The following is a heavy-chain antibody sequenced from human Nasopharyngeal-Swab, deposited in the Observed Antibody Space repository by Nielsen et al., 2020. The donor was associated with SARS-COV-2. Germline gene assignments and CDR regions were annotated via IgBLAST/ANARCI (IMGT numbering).Heavy chain of an antibody. V-gene: IGHV5-51*01. D-gene: IGHD2-15*01. Sequence: GESLKISCKGSGYSFTSYWIGWVRQMPGKGLEWMGIIYPGDSDTRYSPSFQGQVTISADKSISTAYLQWSSPKASDTAMYYCARDSYCSGGSCYPGYYYYGMDVWGQGTTVTVSS. CDR1: GYSFTSYW. CDR3: ARDSYCSGGSCYPGYYYYGMDV. CDR2: IYPGDSDT. J-gene: IGHJ6*02.